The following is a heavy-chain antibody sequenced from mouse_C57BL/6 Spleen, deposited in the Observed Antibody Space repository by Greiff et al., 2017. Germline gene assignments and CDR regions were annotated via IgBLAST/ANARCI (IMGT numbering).Heavy chain of an antibody. V-gene: IGHV5-4*01. Sequence: EVNVVESGGGLVKPGGSLKLSCAASGFTFSSYAMSWVRQTPEKRLEWVATISDGGSYTYYPDNVKGRFTISRDNAKNNLYLQMSHLKSEDTAMYYCARDQEGYYYAMDYWGQGTSVTVSS. CDR3: ARDQEGYYYAMDY. CDR1: GFTFSSYA. J-gene: IGHJ4*01. CDR2: ISDGGSYT. D-gene: IGHD3-3*01.